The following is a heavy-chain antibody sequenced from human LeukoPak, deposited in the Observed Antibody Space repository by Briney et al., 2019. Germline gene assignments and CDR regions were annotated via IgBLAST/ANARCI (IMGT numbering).Heavy chain of an antibody. CDR3: AKGAVLLWSSTYDS. CDR2: ISYDGSKT. D-gene: IGHD2-21*01. CDR1: GFIFSSYG. J-gene: IGHJ4*02. V-gene: IGHV3-30*18. Sequence: PGGSLRLSCAASGFIFSSYGMHWVRQAPGKGLEWVTVISYDGSKTNYADSVKGRFTVSRDNSRNSLFLQMNSLRPEDTAVYYCAKGAVLLWSSTYDSWGQGTLVTVSS.